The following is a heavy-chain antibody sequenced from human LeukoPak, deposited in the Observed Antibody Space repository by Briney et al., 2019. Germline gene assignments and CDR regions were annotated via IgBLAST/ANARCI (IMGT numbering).Heavy chain of an antibody. V-gene: IGHV3-33*08. J-gene: IGHJ4*02. CDR3: GRDSLGGDY. D-gene: IGHD3-16*01. CDR1: GFSFSTFG. Sequence: GGSLRLSCAASGFSFSTFGMHWARRAPGKGLEWVAVIWNDGSKKFYAESVKGRFTISRDNSQNTLYLQMNRLRAEDTAVYYCGRDSLGGDYWGQGTLDTVSS. CDR2: IWNDGSKK.